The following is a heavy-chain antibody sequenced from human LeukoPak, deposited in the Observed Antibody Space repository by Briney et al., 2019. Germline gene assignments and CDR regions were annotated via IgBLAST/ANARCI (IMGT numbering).Heavy chain of an antibody. CDR1: GFTFSSYS. CDR3: ARATSVGAPPLLDS. V-gene: IGHV3-21*01. J-gene: IGHJ4*02. Sequence: KPGGSLRLSCAASGFTFSSYSMNWVRQAPGKGLEWVSSISSSRSYIYYADSVKGRFTISRDNAKNSLSLQLNSLRPETRADDYVARATSVGAPPLLDSGGRGTLVTVSS. CDR2: ISSSRSYI. D-gene: IGHD1-26*01.